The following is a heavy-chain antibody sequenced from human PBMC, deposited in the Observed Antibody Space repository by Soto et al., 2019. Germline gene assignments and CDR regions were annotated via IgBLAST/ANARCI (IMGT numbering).Heavy chain of an antibody. J-gene: IGHJ5*02. CDR1: GGSISSYY. Sequence: TSETLSLTCTVSGGSISSYYWSWIRQPPGKGLEWIGYIYYSGSTNYNPSLKSRVTISVDTSKNQFSLKLSSVTAADTAVYYCARDGYCSGGSCYEDNWFDPWGQGTLVTVSS. CDR2: IYYSGST. CDR3: ARDGYCSGGSCYEDNWFDP. D-gene: IGHD2-15*01. V-gene: IGHV4-59*01.